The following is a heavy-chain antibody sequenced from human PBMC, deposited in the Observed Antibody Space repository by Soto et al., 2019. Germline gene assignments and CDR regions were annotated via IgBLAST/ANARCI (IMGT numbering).Heavy chain of an antibody. D-gene: IGHD6-19*01. J-gene: IGHJ5*02. V-gene: IGHV1-2*04. CDR3: ARGSAVAGTGNWFDP. CDR2: INPSSGGT. Sequence: QVQLVQSGAEVKKPGASVKVSCKASGYTFTGYYMHWVRQAPGQGLEWMGWINPSSGGTNYAQKFQGWVTMTRDTSISTAYMELSRLRSDDTAVYYCARGSAVAGTGNWFDPWGQGTLVTVSS. CDR1: GYTFTGYY.